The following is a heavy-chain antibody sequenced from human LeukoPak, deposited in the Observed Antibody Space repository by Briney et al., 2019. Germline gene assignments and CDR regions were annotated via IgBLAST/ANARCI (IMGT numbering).Heavy chain of an antibody. CDR3: ARDSGGDYHTALLGY. D-gene: IGHD4-17*01. J-gene: IGHJ4*02. CDR1: GGSISSGGYS. V-gene: IGHV4-31*03. Sequence: SETLSLTCTVSGGSISSGGYSWSWLRQHPGKGLEWIGYIYYSGSTYYNPSLKSRVTISVDTSKNQFSLKLSSVTAADTAVYYCARDSGGDYHTALLGYWGQGTLVTVSS. CDR2: IYYSGST.